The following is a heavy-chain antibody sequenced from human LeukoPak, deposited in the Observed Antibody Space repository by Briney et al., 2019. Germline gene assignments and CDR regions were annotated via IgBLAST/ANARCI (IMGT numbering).Heavy chain of an antibody. V-gene: IGHV4-59*01. CDR1: DDSISSYY. CDR3: ARSRDSSGYRNNWFDP. J-gene: IGHJ5*02. D-gene: IGHD3-22*01. CDR2: ISSSGST. Sequence: SETLSLTCTVCDDSISSYYWSWIRQHPGKGLEWVGYISSSGSTNYNPSLKSRVTMSVDTSKNQFYLKLNSVTAADTAVYYCARSRDSSGYRNNWFDPWGQGTLVTVSS.